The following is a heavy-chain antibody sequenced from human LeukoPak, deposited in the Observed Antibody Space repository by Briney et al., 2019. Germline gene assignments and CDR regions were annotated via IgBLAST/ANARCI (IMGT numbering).Heavy chain of an antibody. CDR3: ARADTIYDSSGYYYDWFDP. J-gene: IGHJ5*02. Sequence: GGSLRLSCAASGFTFSSYGMHWVRQAPGKGLEWVAVIWYDGSNKYYADSVKGRFTISRDNSKNTLYLQMNSLRAEDTAVYYCARADTIYDSSGYYYDWFDPWGQGTLVTVSS. D-gene: IGHD3-22*01. V-gene: IGHV3-30*19. CDR2: IWYDGSNK. CDR1: GFTFSSYG.